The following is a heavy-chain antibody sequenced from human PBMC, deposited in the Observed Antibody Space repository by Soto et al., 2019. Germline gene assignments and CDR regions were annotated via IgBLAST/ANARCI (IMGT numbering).Heavy chain of an antibody. J-gene: IGHJ3*02. V-gene: IGHV1-3*01. CDR2: INAGNGNT. D-gene: IGHD6-13*01. CDR3: GRVGIAARHAFDI. Sequence: ASVKVSCKASGYTFTSYAMHWVRQAPGQRLEWMGWINAGNGNTKYSQKFQGRVTITRDTSASTAYMELSSLRSEDTAVYYCGRVGIAARHAFDIWGQGTMVTVSS. CDR1: GYTFTSYA.